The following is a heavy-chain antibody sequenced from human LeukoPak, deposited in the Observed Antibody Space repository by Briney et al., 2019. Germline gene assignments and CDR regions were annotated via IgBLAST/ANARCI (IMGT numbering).Heavy chain of an antibody. CDR3: AALGITMIGGV. D-gene: IGHD3-10*02. V-gene: IGHV3-48*03. J-gene: IGHJ6*04. CDR1: GFTFSSYE. CDR2: ISSSGSTI. Sequence: GGSLRLSCAASGFTFSSYEMNWVRQAPGRGRGWVSYISSSGSTIYYADSVKGRFTISRDNAKNSLYLQMNSLRAEDTAVYYCAALGITMIGGVWGKGTTVTISS.